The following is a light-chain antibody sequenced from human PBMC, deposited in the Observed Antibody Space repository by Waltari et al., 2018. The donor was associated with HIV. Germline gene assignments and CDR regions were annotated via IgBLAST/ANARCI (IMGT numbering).Light chain of an antibody. CDR3: SSFTGINTWV. Sequence: QSALTQPASVSGSPGQSITISFPGTSNDVGTYNLVSWYHQHPAKAPKLMIYEVNNRPSGVSNRFSGSKSGNTASLTISGLQAEDEADYYCSSFTGINTWVFGGGTMVTVL. J-gene: IGLJ3*02. V-gene: IGLV2-14*02. CDR2: EVN. CDR1: SNDVGTYNL.